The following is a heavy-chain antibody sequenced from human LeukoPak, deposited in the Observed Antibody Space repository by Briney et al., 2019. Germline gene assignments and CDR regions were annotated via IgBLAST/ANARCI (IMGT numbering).Heavy chain of an antibody. CDR1: GGSISSYY. D-gene: IGHD2-21*02. J-gene: IGHJ4*02. CDR3: ARHGNGGGGWYCGGDCYSPHTEFDY. CDR2: IYYSGST. Sequence: PSETLSLTCTVSGGSISSYYWSWIRQPPGKGLEWIGYIYYSGSTNYNPSLKSRVTISVETSKNQFSLKLSSVTAADTAVYYCARHGNGGGGWYCGGDCYSPHTEFDYWGQGTLVTVSS. V-gene: IGHV4-59*08.